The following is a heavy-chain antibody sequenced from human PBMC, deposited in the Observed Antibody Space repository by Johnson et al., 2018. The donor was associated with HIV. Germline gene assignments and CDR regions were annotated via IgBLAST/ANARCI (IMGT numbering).Heavy chain of an antibody. D-gene: IGHD2-2*01. CDR3: ARQVYCSSTSCSSAFDI. CDR2: IYSGGST. V-gene: IGHV3-66*04. CDR1: GFTFRNFD. J-gene: IGHJ3*02. Sequence: VHLVESGGGVVQPGRSLRLSCGVSGFTFRNFDMHWVRQAPGKGLEWVSVIYSGGSTYYADSVKGRFTISRENAKNSLYLQMNSLRAGDTAVYYCARQVYCSSTSCSSAFDIWGQGTVVTVSS.